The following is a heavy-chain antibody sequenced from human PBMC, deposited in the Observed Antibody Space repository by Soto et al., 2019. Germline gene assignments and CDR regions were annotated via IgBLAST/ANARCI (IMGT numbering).Heavy chain of an antibody. Sequence: PGGSLGLSCAASGFTFDDYTMHWVRQAPGKGLEWVSLISWDGGSTYYADSVKGRFTISRDNSKNSLYLQMNSLRTEDTALYYCAKDSLGITGYFDYWGQGTLVTVSS. V-gene: IGHV3-43*01. CDR3: AKDSLGITGYFDY. J-gene: IGHJ4*02. CDR1: GFTFDDYT. D-gene: IGHD1-20*01. CDR2: ISWDGGST.